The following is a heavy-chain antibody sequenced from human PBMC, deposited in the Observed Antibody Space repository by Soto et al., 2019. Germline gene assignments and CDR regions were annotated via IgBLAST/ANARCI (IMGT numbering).Heavy chain of an antibody. Sequence: ASGKVSYKASGYTFTGYYMHWVRQAPGQGLEWMGWINPNSGGTNYAQKFQGRVTMTRDTSISTAYMELSRLRSDDTAVYYCARGHCSSTSCYPDYWGQGTLVTVSS. CDR3: ARGHCSSTSCYPDY. D-gene: IGHD2-2*01. CDR2: INPNSGGT. CDR1: GYTFTGYY. V-gene: IGHV1-2*02. J-gene: IGHJ4*02.